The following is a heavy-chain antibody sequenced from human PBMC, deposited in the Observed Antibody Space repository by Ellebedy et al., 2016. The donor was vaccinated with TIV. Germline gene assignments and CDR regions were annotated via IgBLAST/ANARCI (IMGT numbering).Heavy chain of an antibody. V-gene: IGHV3-23*01. CDR2: LSGNGLAP. J-gene: IGHJ4*02. CDR1: GFSFSAFA. D-gene: IGHD1-26*01. CDR3: AKAIRVGATSLYFDY. Sequence: GESLKISXTASGFSFSAFAMTWVRQAPGKGLEWVSTLSGNGLAPYYADSVKGRFTLSRDNSKNTLYLQMNSLRAEDTAVYYCAKAIRVGATSLYFDYWGQGTLVTVSS.